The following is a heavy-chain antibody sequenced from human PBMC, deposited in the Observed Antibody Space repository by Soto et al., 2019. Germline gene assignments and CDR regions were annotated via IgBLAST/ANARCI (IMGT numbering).Heavy chain of an antibody. Sequence: ASVKVSCKASGYTFTSYYRHWVRQAPGQGLEWMGIINPSGGSTSYAQKFQGRVTMTRDTSTSTVYMELSSLRSEDTAVYYCARDLRRVGPAAYYYYGMDVWGQGTTVTVSS. D-gene: IGHD2-2*01. J-gene: IGHJ6*02. V-gene: IGHV1-46*01. CDR1: GYTFTSYY. CDR2: INPSGGST. CDR3: ARDLRRVGPAAYYYYGMDV.